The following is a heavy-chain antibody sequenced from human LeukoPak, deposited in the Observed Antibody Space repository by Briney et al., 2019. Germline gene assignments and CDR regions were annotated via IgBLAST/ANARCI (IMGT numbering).Heavy chain of an antibody. CDR2: IIPILGIT. J-gene: IGHJ3*02. CDR1: GGTFSNSA. D-gene: IGHD3-22*01. Sequence: GASVKVSCKASGGTFSNSAISWVRQAPGQGPEWMGRIIPILGITNYAQKFQGRVTITADKSTSTAYMELSSLRSEDTAVYYCARAISGYDSSGYSPHDAFDIWGQGTMVTVPS. CDR3: ARAISGYDSSGYSPHDAFDI. V-gene: IGHV1-69*04.